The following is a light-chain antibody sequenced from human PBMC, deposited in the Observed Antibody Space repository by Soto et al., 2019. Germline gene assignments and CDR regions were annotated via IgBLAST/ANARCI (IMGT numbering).Light chain of an antibody. Sequence: QSALTQPASVSGSPGQSITISCTGTSSDVGGYKFVSWYQQHPGKAPKLMIYGVSNRPSGVSDRFSGSKSGNTASLTISGLQAEYEADYYCSSYTSSSAMVFGGGTKLTVL. CDR2: GVS. CDR1: SSDVGGYKF. V-gene: IGLV2-14*01. CDR3: SSYTSSSAMV. J-gene: IGLJ3*02.